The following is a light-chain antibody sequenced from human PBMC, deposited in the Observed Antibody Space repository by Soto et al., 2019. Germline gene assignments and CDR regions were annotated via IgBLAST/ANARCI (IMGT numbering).Light chain of an antibody. J-gene: IGLJ2*01. Sequence: QSALTQPASVSGSPGQSITISCTGTSSDVGRYKFVSWYQQHPGKAPKLMIYDVTNRPSGVSNRFSGSKSGNTASLTISGLQAEDEAGYYCSSYTTSSTLVFGGGTKLTVL. CDR3: SSYTTSSTLV. CDR2: DVT. CDR1: SSDVGRYKF. V-gene: IGLV2-14*03.